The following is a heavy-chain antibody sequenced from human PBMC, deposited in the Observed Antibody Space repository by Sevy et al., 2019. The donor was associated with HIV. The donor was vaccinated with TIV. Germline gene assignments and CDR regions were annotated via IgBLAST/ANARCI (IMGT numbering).Heavy chain of an antibody. CDR3: TRVQGTISAYFYLGMDV. D-gene: IGHD2-21*01. V-gene: IGHV3-49*03. CDR1: GFTFGDYA. Sequence: GGSLRLSCTGSGFTFGDYAVSWLRQAPGKGLEWVGFIRSKTYGGTTEYAASVKGRFTISREESKSIAYLQMNSLKTEDTAVYYCTRVQGTISAYFYLGMDVWGQGTTVTVSS. CDR2: IRSKTYGGTT. J-gene: IGHJ6*02.